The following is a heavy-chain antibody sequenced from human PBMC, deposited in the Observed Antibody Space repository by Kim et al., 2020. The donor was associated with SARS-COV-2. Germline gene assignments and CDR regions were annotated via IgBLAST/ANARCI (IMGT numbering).Heavy chain of an antibody. Sequence: SETLSLTCAVSGGTISSNTWWSWVRQPPGKGLEWIGEVHHIRATNYNPSLKSRITISVDKSKNQFSLKLNSVTAADTAVYYCAKEDAIPRGAFDFWGQGTMVTISS. CDR2: VHHIRAT. D-gene: IGHD3-10*01. CDR1: GGTISSNTW. V-gene: IGHV4-4*02. J-gene: IGHJ3*01. CDR3: AKEDAIPRGAFDF.